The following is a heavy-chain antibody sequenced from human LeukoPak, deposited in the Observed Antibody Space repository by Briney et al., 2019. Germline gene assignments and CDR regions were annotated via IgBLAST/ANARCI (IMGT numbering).Heavy chain of an antibody. CDR2: ISGRGNYI. J-gene: IGHJ4*02. Sequence: KPGRSLRLSCAASGFTFYDYAMHWVRQAPGKGLEWVSSISGRGNYIFYADSVKGRFTISRDSAKNSLSLQMNSLRAEDTAVYYCAKDQGFDYYDSSGYYLDYWGQGTLVTVSS. D-gene: IGHD3-22*01. V-gene: IGHV3-21*01. CDR1: GFTFYDYA. CDR3: AKDQGFDYYDSSGYYLDY.